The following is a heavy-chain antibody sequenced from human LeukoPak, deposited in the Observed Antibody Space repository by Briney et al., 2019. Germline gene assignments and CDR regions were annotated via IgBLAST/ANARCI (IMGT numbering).Heavy chain of an antibody. J-gene: IGHJ5*02. CDR2: INPNSGGT. CDR1: GYTFTGYY. V-gene: IGHV1-2*02. Sequence: GASVKVSCKASGYTFTGYYMHWVRQAPGQGLEWMGWINPNSGGTNYAQKFQGRVTMTRDTSISTAYMELSRLRSDDTAVYYCARAYDFWSGYYTATGLNWFDPWGQGTLVTVSS. D-gene: IGHD3-3*01. CDR3: ARAYDFWSGYYTATGLNWFDP.